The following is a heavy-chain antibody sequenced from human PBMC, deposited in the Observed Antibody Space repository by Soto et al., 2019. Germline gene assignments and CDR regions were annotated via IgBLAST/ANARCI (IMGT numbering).Heavy chain of an antibody. V-gene: IGHV1-69*01. CDR1: GGTFSSYA. D-gene: IGHD3-10*01. J-gene: IGHJ6*02. CDR2: INPTFGTA. Sequence: QVQLVQSGAEVKKPGSSVKVSCKASGGTFSSYAISWVRQAPGQGLEWMGGINPTFGTANYAQKFQGRVTITAAESTSTDYMELSSVRSEDTAVYYCTGVQDSDYYGSGKHYGMDVWGQGTTVTVSS. CDR3: TGVQDSDYYGSGKHYGMDV.